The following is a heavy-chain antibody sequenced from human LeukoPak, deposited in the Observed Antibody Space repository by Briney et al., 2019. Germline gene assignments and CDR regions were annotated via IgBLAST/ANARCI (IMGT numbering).Heavy chain of an antibody. Sequence: GSLRLSCAASGFTFSSYWMSWVRQAPGKGLEWVANIKQDGSEKYYVDSVKGRFTISRDNAKDSLYPQMNSLRAEDTAVYYCARELRFLEYFDYWGQGTLVTVSS. J-gene: IGHJ4*02. CDR2: IKQDGSEK. CDR3: ARELRFLEYFDY. CDR1: GFTFSSYW. V-gene: IGHV3-7*01. D-gene: IGHD3-3*01.